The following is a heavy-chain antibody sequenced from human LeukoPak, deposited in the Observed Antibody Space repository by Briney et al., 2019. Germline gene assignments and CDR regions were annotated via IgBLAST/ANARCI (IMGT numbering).Heavy chain of an antibody. Sequence: LSLTCAVSGGSISSSNWWSWVRQAPGKGLEWVAVISYDGSNKYYADSVKGRFTISRDNSKNTLYLQMNSLRAEDTAVYYCAKDGAAAGQFDYWGQGTLVTVSS. CDR2: ISYDGSNK. J-gene: IGHJ4*02. CDR3: AKDGAAAGQFDY. D-gene: IGHD6-13*01. V-gene: IGHV3-30*18. CDR1: GGSISSSN.